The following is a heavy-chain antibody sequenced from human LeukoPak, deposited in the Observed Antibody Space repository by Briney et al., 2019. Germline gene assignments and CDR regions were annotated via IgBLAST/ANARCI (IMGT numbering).Heavy chain of an antibody. CDR2: ISGSGDDT. V-gene: IGHV3-23*01. CDR3: AKDLGIVVTIVDY. J-gene: IGHJ4*02. D-gene: IGHD5-12*01. Sequence: GGSLRLSCAASGFTFSSYAMSWVRQAPGKGLEWVSAISGSGDDTYYAASVKGRFTISRDSSKSTLYLQMNSLTAEDTAVYYCAKDLGIVVTIVDYWGQGTLVTVSS. CDR1: GFTFSSYA.